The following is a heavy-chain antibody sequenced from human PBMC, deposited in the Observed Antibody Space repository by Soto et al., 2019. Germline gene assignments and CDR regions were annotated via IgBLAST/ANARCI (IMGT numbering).Heavy chain of an antibody. D-gene: IGHD6-13*01. CDR1: GFTFDDYA. CDR3: VKDESINWYSGHFRH. CDR2: INWNSGSI. V-gene: IGHV3-9*01. Sequence: PGGSLRLSCAASGFTFDDYAMHWVRQVPGKGLEWVSGINWNSGSIGYADSVKGRFAISRDNAKNSLHLQMNSLRAEDTAFYYCVKDESINWYSGHFRHWGQGTLVT. J-gene: IGHJ1*01.